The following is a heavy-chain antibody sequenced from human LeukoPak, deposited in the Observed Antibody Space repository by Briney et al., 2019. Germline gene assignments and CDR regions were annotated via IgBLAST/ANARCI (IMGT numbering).Heavy chain of an antibody. J-gene: IGHJ4*02. Sequence: SVKVSCKASGGTFSSYAISWVRQAPGQGLVWMGGIIPIFGTANCAQKFQGRVTITADKSTSTAYMELSSLRSEDTAVYYCARGPITMVRGVIRFDYWGQGTLVTVSS. CDR3: ARGPITMVRGVIRFDY. CDR2: IIPIFGTA. V-gene: IGHV1-69*06. D-gene: IGHD3-10*01. CDR1: GGTFSSYA.